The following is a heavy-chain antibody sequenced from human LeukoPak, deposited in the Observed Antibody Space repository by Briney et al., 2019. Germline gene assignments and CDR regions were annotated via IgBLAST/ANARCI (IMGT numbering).Heavy chain of an antibody. CDR2: IKQDGSEK. Sequence: GGSLRLSCAASGFTFSSYWMSWVRQAPGKGLEWVANIKQDGSEKYYVDSVKGRFTISRDNAKNSLYLQMNSLRAEDTAVYYCARGRRRAAGPRPFDYWGQGTLVTVSS. V-gene: IGHV3-7*04. CDR3: ARGRRRAAGPRPFDY. J-gene: IGHJ4*02. D-gene: IGHD6-13*01. CDR1: GFTFSSYW.